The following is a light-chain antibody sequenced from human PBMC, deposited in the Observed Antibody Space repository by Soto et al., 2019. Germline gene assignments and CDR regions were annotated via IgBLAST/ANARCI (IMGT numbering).Light chain of an antibody. V-gene: IGLV2-14*01. CDR3: CSYTGTAARV. CDR1: SSDVGGYNF. Sequence: QSALTQPASVSGSLWQSITISCTGTSSDVGGYNFVSWYQQHPGKAPKLIIFEVSNRPSGVSYRFSASKSGNTATLTLSGLQAEDEADYYCCSYTGTAARVFGTGTKLTVL. CDR2: EVS. J-gene: IGLJ1*01.